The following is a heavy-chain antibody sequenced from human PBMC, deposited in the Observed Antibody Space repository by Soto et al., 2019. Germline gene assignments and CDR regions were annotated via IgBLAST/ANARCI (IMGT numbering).Heavy chain of an antibody. Sequence: GASVKVSCKASGFTFTSSAVQWVRQARAQRLEWIGWIVVGSGNTNYAQKFQERVTITRDMSTSTAYMELSSLRSEDTAVYYCAAPLFWSGPQHDGMDVWGQGTTVTVSS. J-gene: IGHJ6*02. CDR2: IVVGSGNT. D-gene: IGHD3-3*01. CDR1: GFTFTSSA. CDR3: AAPLFWSGPQHDGMDV. V-gene: IGHV1-58*01.